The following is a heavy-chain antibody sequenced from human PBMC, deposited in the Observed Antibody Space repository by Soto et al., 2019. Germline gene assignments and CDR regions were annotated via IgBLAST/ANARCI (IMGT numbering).Heavy chain of an antibody. V-gene: IGHV4-39*07. CDR2: IYYSGST. J-gene: IGHJ4*02. CDR1: GGSISSSSYY. Sequence: SETLSLTCTVSGGSISSSSYYWGWIRQPPGKGLEWIGRIYYSGSTYYNPSLKSRVTISVDTSKNQFSLKLSSVTAADTAVYYCARVGKVVTPAVGYWGQGTLVTVSS. D-gene: IGHD2-21*02. CDR3: ARVGKVVTPAVGY.